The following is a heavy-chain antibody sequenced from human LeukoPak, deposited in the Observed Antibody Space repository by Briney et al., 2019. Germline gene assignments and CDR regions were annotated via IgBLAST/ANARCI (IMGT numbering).Heavy chain of an antibody. J-gene: IGHJ4*02. CDR3: ASPAGNVKPAALAGFDY. CDR2: IYYRGST. Sequence: SETLSLTCTVSGYSISSGYYWGWIRQPPGRGLEWIASIYYRGSTHYNPSLASLKSRVTISVDTSKNQFSLKLSSVTAADTAVYYCASPAGNVKPAALAGFDYWGQGTLVTVSS. D-gene: IGHD2-2*01. CDR1: GYSISSGYY. V-gene: IGHV4-38-2*02.